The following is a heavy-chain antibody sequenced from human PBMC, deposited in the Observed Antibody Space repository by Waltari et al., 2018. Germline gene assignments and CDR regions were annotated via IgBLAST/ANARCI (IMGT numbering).Heavy chain of an antibody. J-gene: IGHJ3*02. V-gene: IGHV1-24*01. CDR2: FDVEDGET. CDR1: GYTLTELS. CDR3: ARDKPSSGGISDAFDI. D-gene: IGHD2-15*01. Sequence: QVQLVQSGAEVKKPGASVKVSCKVSGYTLTELSMHWVRQAPGKGLEWMGGFDVEDGETIYVQKFQGRVTMTEETSTDTAYMELSSVRSEDTAVYYCARDKPSSGGISDAFDILGQGTMV.